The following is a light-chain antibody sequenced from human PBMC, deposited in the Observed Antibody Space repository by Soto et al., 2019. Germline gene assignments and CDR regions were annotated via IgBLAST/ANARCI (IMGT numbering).Light chain of an antibody. V-gene: IGKV3D-15*01. CDR3: QQYNNWPLIT. CDR2: GAS. J-gene: IGKJ5*01. Sequence: EIVLTQSPGTLSLSPGERATLSCRATESVSSRYLAWYQQKPGQAPRLLIYGASSRATGIPARFSGSGSGTLFTLTITSLQSEDFAVYYCQQYNNWPLITFGQGTRLEIK. CDR1: ESVSSRY.